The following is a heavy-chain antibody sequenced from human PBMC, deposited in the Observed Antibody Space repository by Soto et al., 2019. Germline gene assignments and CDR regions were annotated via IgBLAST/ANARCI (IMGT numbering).Heavy chain of an antibody. Sequence: QVQLVQSGAEVKKPGSSVKVSCKASGGTFSSYTISWVRQAPGQGLEWMGRIIPILGIANYAQKFQGRVTITADKSTSTAYMELSSLRSEDTAVYYCARGGGRCYDGIMFAYWGQGTLVTVSS. CDR2: IIPILGIA. CDR1: GGTFSSYT. V-gene: IGHV1-69*02. CDR3: ARGGGRCYDGIMFAY. J-gene: IGHJ4*02. D-gene: IGHD2-15*01.